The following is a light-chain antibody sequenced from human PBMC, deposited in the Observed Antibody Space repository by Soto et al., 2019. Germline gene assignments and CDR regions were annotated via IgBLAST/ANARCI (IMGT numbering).Light chain of an antibody. V-gene: IGKV3-20*01. CDR2: GPS. CDR3: QQYGTSAGIT. J-gene: IGKJ4*01. CDR1: QSFSSSY. Sequence: EIVLTQSPGTLSLSPGERATLSCRASQSFSSSYLAWYQQKPGQAHRLLIYGPSSRVTGIPARFSGSGSGTDFTLTISRLEPEDFAVYYCQQYGTSAGITFGGGTKWIS.